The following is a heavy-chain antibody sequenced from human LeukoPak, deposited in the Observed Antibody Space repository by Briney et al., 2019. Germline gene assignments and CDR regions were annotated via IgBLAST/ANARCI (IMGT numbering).Heavy chain of an antibody. Sequence: PGGSLRLSCAASGFTSSSYSMNWVRQAPGKGLEWVSSISSSSSYIYYADSVKGRFTISRDNAKNSLYLQMNSLRAEDTAVYYCASCYYYDSSGYYYVHWGQGTLVTVSS. CDR2: ISSSSSYI. CDR1: GFTSSSYS. V-gene: IGHV3-21*01. CDR3: ASCYYYDSSGYYYVH. D-gene: IGHD3-22*01. J-gene: IGHJ4*02.